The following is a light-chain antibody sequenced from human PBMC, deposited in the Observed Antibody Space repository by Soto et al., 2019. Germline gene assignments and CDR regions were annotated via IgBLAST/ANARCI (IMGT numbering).Light chain of an antibody. CDR2: GVS. Sequence: EIVLTQSPGTLSLSPGERATLSCRASQSVSSSYLAWYQQKPGQAPRLLIYGVSSRATGIPDRFSGSGSGTDFTLTISRLEPEDLAVYYCQHYVNSPPIAFGQVTSLEI. V-gene: IGKV3-20*01. J-gene: IGKJ5*01. CDR3: QHYVNSPPIA. CDR1: QSVSSSY.